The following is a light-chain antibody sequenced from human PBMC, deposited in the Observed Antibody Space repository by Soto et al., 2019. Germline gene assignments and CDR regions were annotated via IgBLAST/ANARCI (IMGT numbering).Light chain of an antibody. CDR2: ENN. CDR1: SSSIGSNY. J-gene: IGLJ1*01. CDR3: GTWDSSLSVYV. Sequence: VLTQPPSVSAAPGQMVTISCSGSSSSIGSNYASWYQQLPGTAPKLLIYENNKRPSGIPDRFSGSKSGTSATLGIAGLQTGDEADYYCGTWDSSLSVYVLGTGTRSPS. V-gene: IGLV1-51*01.